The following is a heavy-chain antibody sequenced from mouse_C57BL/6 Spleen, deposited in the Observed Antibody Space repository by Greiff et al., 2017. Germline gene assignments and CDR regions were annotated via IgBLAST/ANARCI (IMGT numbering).Heavy chain of an antibody. V-gene: IGHV1-75*01. D-gene: IGHD2-4*01. J-gene: IGHJ3*01. CDR1: GYTFTDYY. Sequence: QVQLQQSGPELVKPGASVKISCKASGYTFTDYYINWVKQRPGQGLEWIGWIFPGSGSTYYNEKFKGKATLTVDKSSSTAYMLLSSLTSEDSAVYFGARSYDYDPAWFAYWGQGTLVTVSA. CDR3: ARSYDYDPAWFAY. CDR2: IFPGSGST.